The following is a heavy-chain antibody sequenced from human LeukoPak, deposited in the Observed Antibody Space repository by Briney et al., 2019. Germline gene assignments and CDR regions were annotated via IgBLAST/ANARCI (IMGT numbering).Heavy chain of an antibody. V-gene: IGHV3-43*02. Sequence: PGGSLRLSCAASGFTIDDYAMHWVRQAPGKGLEWVSLISGDGGSTYYADSVKGRFTISRDNSKNSLYLQMNSLRTEDTALYYCAKGLIQSSSGWYDYWGQGTLVTVSS. CDR1: GFTIDDYA. CDR3: AKGLIQSSSGWYDY. J-gene: IGHJ4*02. D-gene: IGHD6-19*01. CDR2: ISGDGGST.